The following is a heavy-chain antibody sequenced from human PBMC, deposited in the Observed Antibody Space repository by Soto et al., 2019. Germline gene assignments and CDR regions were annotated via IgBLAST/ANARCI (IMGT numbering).Heavy chain of an antibody. CDR3: AKVVWDYGDYMRRYYFDF. CDR2: VSGSGGTT. D-gene: IGHD4-17*01. CDR1: GFPFSSYA. J-gene: IGHJ4*02. V-gene: IGHV3-23*01. Sequence: EVQLLESGGGLVQPGGSLRFSGAASGFPFSSYAWSWVRQAPGKGLEWFSAVSGSGGTTYYADSVKARFTISRDNSKNTLYLQMDSLRAEDTAVYYCAKVVWDYGDYMRRYYFDFWGQGTLVTVSS.